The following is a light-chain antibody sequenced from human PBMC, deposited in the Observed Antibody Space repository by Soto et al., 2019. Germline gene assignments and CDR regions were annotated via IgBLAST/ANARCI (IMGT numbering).Light chain of an antibody. Sequence: QSALTQPASVSGSPGQSITISCTGTSSDIGGYNFVSWYQQHPGKAPKLMFYDVTNRPSGVSNRFSGSKSGNTASLTISGLRAEDEAVYYCSSYTSTNTVVFGGGTKLTVL. V-gene: IGLV2-14*03. CDR1: SSDIGGYNF. CDR2: DVT. J-gene: IGLJ2*01. CDR3: SSYTSTNTVV.